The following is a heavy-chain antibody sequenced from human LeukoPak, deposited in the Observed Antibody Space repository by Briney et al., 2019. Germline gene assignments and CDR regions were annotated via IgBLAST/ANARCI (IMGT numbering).Heavy chain of an antibody. CDR2: ITPFNGNT. J-gene: IGHJ4*02. CDR3: ADSSGYYSFDY. CDR1: GYTFTYRY. Sequence: GASVKVSCKTSGYTFTYRYLHWVRQAPGQALEWMGWITPFNGNTNYAQKFQDRVTITRDRSVSTAYMELSSLRSEDTAMYYCADSSGYYSFDYWGQGTLVTVSS. V-gene: IGHV1-45*02. D-gene: IGHD3-22*01.